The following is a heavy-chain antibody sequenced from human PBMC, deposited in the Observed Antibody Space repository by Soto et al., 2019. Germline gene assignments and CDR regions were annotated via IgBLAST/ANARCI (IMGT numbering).Heavy chain of an antibody. CDR3: TRHIVLSPGAPPDGMDV. V-gene: IGHV4-39*01. CDR2: IYHSGTT. CDR1: GGSVSSSSYY. J-gene: IGHJ6*02. Sequence: SETLSLTCNVSGGSVSSSSYYWGWIRQPPGKGLEWVGSIYHSGTTYYNPSLKSRLTISEDTSKNQFSLKLSSVTAADTAVYYCTRHIVLSPGAPPDGMDVWGQGTTVTGLL. D-gene: IGHD2-2*01.